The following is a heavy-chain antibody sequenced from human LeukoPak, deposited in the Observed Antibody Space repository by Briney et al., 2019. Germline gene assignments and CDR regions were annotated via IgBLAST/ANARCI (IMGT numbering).Heavy chain of an antibody. CDR1: GYTFTSYD. D-gene: IGHD3-3*01. V-gene: IGHV1-2*02. J-gene: IGHJ4*02. Sequence: ASVKVSCKASGYTFTSYDINWVRQAPGQGLEWMGWINPDSGGTNYAQKFQGRVTMTRDTSTSTAYMELSRLRSDDTAVYYCARDSFPSSGYYNPNYCFDYWGQGTLVTVSS. CDR2: INPDSGGT. CDR3: ARDSFPSSGYYNPNYCFDY.